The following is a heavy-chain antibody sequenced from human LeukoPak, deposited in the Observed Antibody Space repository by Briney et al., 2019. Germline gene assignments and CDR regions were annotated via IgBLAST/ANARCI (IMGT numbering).Heavy chain of an antibody. Sequence: QSGGSLRLSCAASGFTFSSYWMHWVRQAPDKGLEWVTFIRYDGSNKYYTDSVKGRFTISRDNSKNTLYLQMNSLRAEDTAVYYCAKSRKYSSSPQFYFDYWGQGTLVTVSS. V-gene: IGHV3-30*02. CDR3: AKSRKYSSSPQFYFDY. CDR1: GFTFSSYW. J-gene: IGHJ4*02. CDR2: IRYDGSNK. D-gene: IGHD6-6*01.